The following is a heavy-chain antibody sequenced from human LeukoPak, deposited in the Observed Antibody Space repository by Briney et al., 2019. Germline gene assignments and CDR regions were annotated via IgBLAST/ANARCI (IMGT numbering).Heavy chain of an antibody. CDR2: IYYSGST. CDR1: GGSISGYF. D-gene: IGHD5-24*01. Sequence: SETLSLTCTVSGGSISGYFWSWIRQPPEKGLEWIAYIYYSGSTDYSPSLKRRVTISVDTSKNQFSLKLSSVTAADTAVYYCARGRDGYNLGFDYWGQGTLVTVSS. CDR3: ARGRDGYNLGFDY. J-gene: IGHJ4*02. V-gene: IGHV4-59*01.